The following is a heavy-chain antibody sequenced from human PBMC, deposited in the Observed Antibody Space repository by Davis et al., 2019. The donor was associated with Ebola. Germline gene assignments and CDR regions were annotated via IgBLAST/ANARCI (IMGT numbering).Heavy chain of an antibody. J-gene: IGHJ4*02. D-gene: IGHD5-18*01. Sequence: PGGSLRLSGKCSGYTFTSYRIGGVRQMPGKGLEWMGIIYPGDSDTRYIPSFQGQVTISADKSISTAYLQWSSLKASDTAMYYCARLFGNSGYSYGYFDYWGQGTLVTVSS. V-gene: IGHV5-51*01. CDR3: ARLFGNSGYSYGYFDY. CDR2: IYPGDSDT. CDR1: GYTFTSYR.